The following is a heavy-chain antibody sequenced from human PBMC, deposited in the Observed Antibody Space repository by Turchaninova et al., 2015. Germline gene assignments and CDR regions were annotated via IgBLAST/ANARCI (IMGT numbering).Heavy chain of an antibody. J-gene: IGHJ4*02. D-gene: IGHD3-22*01. CDR2: IIPICGTA. CDR3: ARGPDSSSYYYFY. V-gene: IGHV1-69*12. CDR1: GGTFSTSA. Sequence: QVQLVQSGAEVKKPGSSVKVSCKASGGTFSTSAISWVRQAPGQGLAWMGGIIPICGTANYAQKCQGSGTMTADESTSTAYMELSSLRSEDTALYYCARGPDSSSYYYFYWGQGTLVTVSS.